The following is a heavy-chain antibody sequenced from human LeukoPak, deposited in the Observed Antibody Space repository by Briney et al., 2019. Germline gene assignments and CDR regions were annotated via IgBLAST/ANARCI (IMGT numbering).Heavy chain of an antibody. CDR3: AKKGPTMIPGNYFDY. Sequence: PGGSLRLSCVASGFKFSDYGMHWVRQAPGQGLEWVSTIRGSGGDTYYADSVKGRFTISRDNSKNTLHLQMNSLRAEDTAVYYCAKKGPTMIPGNYFDYWGQGTLVTVSS. D-gene: IGHD3-22*01. CDR2: IRGSGGDT. CDR1: GFKFSDYG. J-gene: IGHJ4*02. V-gene: IGHV3-23*01.